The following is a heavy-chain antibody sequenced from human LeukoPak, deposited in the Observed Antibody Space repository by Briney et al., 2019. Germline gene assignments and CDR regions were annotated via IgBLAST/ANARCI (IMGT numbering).Heavy chain of an antibody. D-gene: IGHD6-13*01. CDR1: GGSISSGSYY. V-gene: IGHV4-61*02. CDR3: ARDRIAAAGTHRI. J-gene: IGHJ3*02. CDR2: IYTSGST. Sequence: SETLSLTCTVSGGSISSGSYYWSWIRQPAGKGLEWIGRIYTSGSTNYNPSLKSRVTILVDTSKNQFSLKLSSVTAADTAVYYCARDRIAAAGTHRIWGQGTMVTVSS.